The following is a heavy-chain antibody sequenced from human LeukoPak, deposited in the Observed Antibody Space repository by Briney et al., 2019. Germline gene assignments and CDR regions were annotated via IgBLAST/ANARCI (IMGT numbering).Heavy chain of an antibody. V-gene: IGHV3-23*01. D-gene: IGHD3-9*01. CDR2: ISGSGGST. J-gene: IGHJ4*02. CDR1: GFTFSSYS. Sequence: GGSLRLSCAASGFTFSSYSMNWVRQAPGKGLEWVSAISGSGGSTYYADSVKGRFTISRDNSKNTLYLQMNSLRAEDTAVYYCAKASYYDILTGYWFDYWGQGTLVTVSS. CDR3: AKASYYDILTGYWFDY.